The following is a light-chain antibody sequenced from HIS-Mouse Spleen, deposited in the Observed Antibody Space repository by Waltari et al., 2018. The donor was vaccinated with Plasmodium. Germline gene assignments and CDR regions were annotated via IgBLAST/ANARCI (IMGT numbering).Light chain of an antibody. Sequence: EIVMTQSPATLSVSPGERATLPFRASQSVSSNLAWYQQNPGQAPRLLIYVASTRSTGIPARCSCSGSVTEFTLTISSMQSEDFAVYYCQQYNNGPTFGQGTRLEIK. J-gene: IGKJ5*01. CDR1: QSVSSN. CDR3: QQYNNGPT. V-gene: IGKV3-15*01. CDR2: VAS.